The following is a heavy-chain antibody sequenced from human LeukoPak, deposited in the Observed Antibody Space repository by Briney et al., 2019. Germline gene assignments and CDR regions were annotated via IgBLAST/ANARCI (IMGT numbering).Heavy chain of an antibody. CDR1: GGSISSSSYY. J-gene: IGHJ4*02. V-gene: IGHV4-39*01. CDR2: IYYSGST. Sequence: SETLSLTCTVSGGSISSSSYYWGWLRQPPGQGLEWIGSIYYSGSTYYNPSLKSRVTISVDTSKNQFSLELSSVTAADTAVYYCATSYCSGGGCYSFRKTFFDYWGQGTLVTVSS. D-gene: IGHD2-15*01. CDR3: ATSYCSGGGCYSFRKTFFDY.